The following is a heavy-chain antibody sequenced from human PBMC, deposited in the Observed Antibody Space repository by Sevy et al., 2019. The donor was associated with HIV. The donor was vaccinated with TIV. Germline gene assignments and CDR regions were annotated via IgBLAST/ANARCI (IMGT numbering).Heavy chain of an antibody. V-gene: IGHV3-11*01. CDR3: ARSNNAGVGTFYYDTSGYYSDF. Sequence: GGSLRLSCAASGFTFSDYYMTWIRQAPGKGLEWVSHISGSGTSKDYADSVEGRFSISRDNAQNSLYLQMNSLRAEDMAVYYCARSNNAGVGTFYYDTSGYYSDFWGQGTLVTVSS. D-gene: IGHD3-22*01. CDR2: ISGSGTSK. J-gene: IGHJ4*02. CDR1: GFTFSDYY.